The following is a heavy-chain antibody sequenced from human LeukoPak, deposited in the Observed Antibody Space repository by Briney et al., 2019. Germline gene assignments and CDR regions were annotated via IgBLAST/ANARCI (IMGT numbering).Heavy chain of an antibody. V-gene: IGHV3-38-3*01. J-gene: IGHJ1*01. Sequence: PGGSLRLSCAASGFTVSSNEMSWVRQAPGKGLEWVSSISGGSTYYADSRKGRFTISRDNSKNTLHLQMNSLRAEDTAVYYCARDILTGSQSRFQHWGQGTLVTVSS. CDR2: ISGGST. D-gene: IGHD3-9*01. CDR3: ARDILTGSQSRFQH. CDR1: GFTVSSNE.